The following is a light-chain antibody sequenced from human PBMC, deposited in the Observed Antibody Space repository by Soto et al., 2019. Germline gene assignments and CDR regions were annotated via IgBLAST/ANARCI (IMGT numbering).Light chain of an antibody. CDR3: SLYTTSSTPSYV. CDR1: SFDVDDYNS. Sequence: QSALTQPASVSGSPGQSITISCTGTSFDVDDYNSVSWYQQPPGKAPKLIIYEVNNRPSGVSNRFSGSNSDNTASLTISGLQAEDEADYYCSLYTTSSTPSYVFGTGTKGTVL. J-gene: IGLJ1*01. CDR2: EVN. V-gene: IGLV2-14*01.